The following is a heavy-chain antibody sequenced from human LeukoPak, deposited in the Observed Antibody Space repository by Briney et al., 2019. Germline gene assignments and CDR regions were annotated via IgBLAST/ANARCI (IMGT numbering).Heavy chain of an antibody. J-gene: IGHJ4*02. CDR2: ISGSSSTI. Sequence: PGGSLRLSCAASGFTFSTYTMIWVRQAPGKGLEWVSYISGSSSTIYYADSVKGRFTISRDNAKNSVYLQMNGLRAEDTAVYYCARRYGDYVYFDYWGQGNLVTVST. CDR1: GFTFSTYT. V-gene: IGHV3-48*01. CDR3: ARRYGDYVYFDY. D-gene: IGHD4-17*01.